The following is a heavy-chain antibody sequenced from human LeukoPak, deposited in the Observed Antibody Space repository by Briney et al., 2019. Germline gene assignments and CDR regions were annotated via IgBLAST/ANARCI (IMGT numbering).Heavy chain of an antibody. J-gene: IGHJ4*02. CDR3: AREPSGSYQFDY. Sequence: SETLSLTCTVSGGSISTYHWSWIRQPPGKGLEWIGYIYFSGSTNYNPSLKSRVTISVDTSKNHFSLKLSSVTAADTAVYYCAREPSGSYQFDYWGQGTLVTVSS. CDR1: GGSISTYH. CDR2: IYFSGST. D-gene: IGHD1-26*01. V-gene: IGHV4-59*01.